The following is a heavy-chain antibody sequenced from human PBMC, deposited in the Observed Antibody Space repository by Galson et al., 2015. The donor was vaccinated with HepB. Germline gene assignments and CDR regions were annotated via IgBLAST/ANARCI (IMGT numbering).Heavy chain of an antibody. CDR1: GFTFSSYG. D-gene: IGHD6-19*01. CDR3: ARRDSSGSYYFDY. Sequence: SLRLSCAASGFTFSSYGMSWVRQAPGKGLEWVSSITGSGSGTYYADSVKGRFTTSRDKSKNTLYLRVNSLRAEDTAVYYCARRDSSGSYYFDYWGQGALVTVSS. CDR2: ITGSGSGT. V-gene: IGHV3-23*01. J-gene: IGHJ4*02.